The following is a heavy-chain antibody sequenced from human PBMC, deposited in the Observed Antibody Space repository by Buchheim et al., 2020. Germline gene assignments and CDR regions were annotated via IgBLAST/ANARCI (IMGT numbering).Heavy chain of an antibody. D-gene: IGHD2-2*02. CDR1: GFTFGTYA. CDR2: MSNDGGNK. J-gene: IGHJ6*02. V-gene: IGHV3-30-3*01. Sequence: QVHLVESGGGVVQPGRSLRLSCAASGFTFGTYAMHWVRQAPGKGLEWVAVMSNDGGNKYYADSVKGRFTVSRDKSKNTLYLQMNSLRGEDTAVYYCARGRYCSSSSCYSYYNYYGMDVWGQGTT. CDR3: ARGRYCSSSSCYSYYNYYGMDV.